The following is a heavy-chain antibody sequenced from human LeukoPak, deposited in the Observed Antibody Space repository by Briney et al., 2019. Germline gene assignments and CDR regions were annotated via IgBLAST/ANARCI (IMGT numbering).Heavy chain of an antibody. CDR1: GLSLNSYA. CDR2: ISYDGSNK. V-gene: IGHV3-30*03. CDR3: AQGGSEIYYFYHGMDV. D-gene: IGHD3-10*01. Sequence: SLRLSCAASGLSLNSYAIHWVRQAPGKGLEWVTAISYDGSNKHYADSVRGRFTISRDNSKNTLYLQINSLRSDDTAVYYCAQGGSEIYYFYHGMDVWGRGTTVTVSS. J-gene: IGHJ6*02.